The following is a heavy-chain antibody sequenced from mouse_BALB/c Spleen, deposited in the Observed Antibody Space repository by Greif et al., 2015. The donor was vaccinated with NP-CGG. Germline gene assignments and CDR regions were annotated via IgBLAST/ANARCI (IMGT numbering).Heavy chain of an antibody. Sequence: QVQLQHSGAELAKPGASVKMSCKASGYTFTSYWMHWVKQRPGQGLEWIGYINPSTGYTEYNQKFRDKATLTADKSSSTAYMQLSSLTSEDSAVYYCAVASDYWGQGTTLTVSS. CDR2: INPSTGYT. J-gene: IGHJ2*01. CDR3: AVASDY. D-gene: IGHD6-1*01. CDR1: GYTFTSYW. V-gene: IGHV1-7*01.